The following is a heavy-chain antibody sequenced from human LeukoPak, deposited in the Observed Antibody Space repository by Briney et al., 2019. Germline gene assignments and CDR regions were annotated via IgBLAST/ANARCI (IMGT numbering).Heavy chain of an antibody. J-gene: IGHJ4*02. CDR3: ARGPRGDYYFDY. CDR2: ISSSETYI. Sequence: PGGSLRLSCAASGFTFSSYSMSWVRQAPGKGLEWVSFISSSETYIYYADSVRGRFTISRDNAKNSLFLQMNSLRAEDTAVYYCARGPRGDYYFDYWGQGTLVTVSS. CDR1: GFTFSSYS. V-gene: IGHV3-21*01. D-gene: IGHD3-16*01.